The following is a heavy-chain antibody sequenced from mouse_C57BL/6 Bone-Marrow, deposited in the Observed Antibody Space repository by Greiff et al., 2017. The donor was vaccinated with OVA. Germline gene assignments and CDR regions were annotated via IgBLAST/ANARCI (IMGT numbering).Heavy chain of an antibody. J-gene: IGHJ4*01. V-gene: IGHV1-80*01. CDR1: GYAFSSYW. CDR3: ARWRGYAMDY. CDR2: IYPGDGDT. Sequence: VQLQESGAELVKPGASVKISCKASGYAFSSYWMNWVKQRPGKGLEWIGQIYPGDGDTNYNGKFKGKATLTADKSSSTAYMELRSLTSEDTAVYYCARWRGYAMDYWGQGTSVTVSS.